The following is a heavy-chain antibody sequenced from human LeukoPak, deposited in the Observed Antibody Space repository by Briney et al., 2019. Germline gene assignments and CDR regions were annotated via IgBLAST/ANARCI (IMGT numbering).Heavy chain of an antibody. CDR1: GFDFDNYW. CDR2: MNQDGSEQ. CDR3: SRGQGCAY. D-gene: IGHD6-19*01. V-gene: IGHV3-7*04. J-gene: IGHJ4*02. Sequence: GGTLRLSCEASGFDFDNYWMTWVRQAPGKGLEWVANMNQDGSEQYYVDSVKGRFSISRDNAKKSLYLQMNSLRDEDTAVYYCSRGQGCAYWGQGTLVTVFS.